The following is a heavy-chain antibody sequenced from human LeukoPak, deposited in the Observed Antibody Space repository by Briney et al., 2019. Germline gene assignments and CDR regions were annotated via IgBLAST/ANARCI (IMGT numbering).Heavy chain of an antibody. CDR2: IYTSGST. Sequence: TSQTLSLTCTVSGGSISSGSYYWSWIRQPAGKGLEWIGRIYTSGSTNYNPSLKSRVTISVDTSKNQFSLKLSSVTAADTAVYYCARAGLHGDNTAMAWGFDYWGQGTLVTVSS. CDR1: GGSISSGSYY. J-gene: IGHJ4*02. CDR3: ARAGLHGDNTAMAWGFDY. V-gene: IGHV4-61*02. D-gene: IGHD5-18*01.